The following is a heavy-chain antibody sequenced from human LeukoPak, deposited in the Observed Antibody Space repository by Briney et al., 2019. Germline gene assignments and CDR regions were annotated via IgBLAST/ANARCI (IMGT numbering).Heavy chain of an antibody. CDR2: ISTGGGSI. CDR3: ARDATTAVGVVYMDV. V-gene: IGHV3-48*03. Sequence: QPGGSLRLSCVASGFTFSEYELNWVLQLPGGGREWSSHISTGGGSIHYADSVEGRFTISRDNAKNSVYLQMDRLRAEDTAVYFCARDATTAVGVVYMDVWGRGTTVTISS. CDR1: GFTFSEYE. D-gene: IGHD6-13*01. J-gene: IGHJ6*03.